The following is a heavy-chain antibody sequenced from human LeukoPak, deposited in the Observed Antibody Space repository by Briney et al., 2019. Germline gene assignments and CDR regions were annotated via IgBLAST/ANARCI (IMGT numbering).Heavy chain of an antibody. D-gene: IGHD3-10*01. CDR1: GFTFSSYG. CDR2: IWYDGSNK. Sequence: PGGSLRLPCAASGFTFSSYGMHWVRQAPGKGLEWVAVIWYDGSNKYYADSVKGRFTISRDNSKNTLYLQMNSLRAEDTAVYYCARGDYGSGSYLPDWGQGTLVTVSS. CDR3: ARGDYGSGSYLPD. V-gene: IGHV3-33*01. J-gene: IGHJ4*02.